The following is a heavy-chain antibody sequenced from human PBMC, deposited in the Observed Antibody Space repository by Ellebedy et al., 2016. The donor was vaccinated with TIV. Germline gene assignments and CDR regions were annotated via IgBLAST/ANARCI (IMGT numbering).Heavy chain of an antibody. Sequence: SETLSLTCTVSSGSISGCHWGWIRQPPGKGLEWIASIYHSGSTDYNPSLKSRVTISVDTSKNQFSLKLSSVTAADTAVYYCARHNEVPYFGMGLDPWGQGSVVTVSS. CDR2: IYHSGST. CDR1: SGSISGCH. D-gene: IGHD3-9*01. CDR3: ARHNEVPYFGMGLDP. V-gene: IGHV4-38-2*02. J-gene: IGHJ5*02.